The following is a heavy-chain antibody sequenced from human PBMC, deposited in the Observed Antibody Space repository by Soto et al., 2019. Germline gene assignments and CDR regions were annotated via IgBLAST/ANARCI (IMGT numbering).Heavy chain of an antibody. CDR2: IYYSGST. CDR3: ARERKYCSGGSCYSNWFDP. CDR1: GGSISSGGYY. J-gene: IGHJ5*02. Sequence: SETLSLTYTVSGGSISSGGYYWSWIRQHPGKGLEWIGYIYYSGSTYYNPSLKSRVTLSVDTSKNQFSLRLSSVTAADTAVYYCARERKYCSGGSCYSNWFDPWGQGTLVTVSS. V-gene: IGHV4-31*03. D-gene: IGHD2-15*01.